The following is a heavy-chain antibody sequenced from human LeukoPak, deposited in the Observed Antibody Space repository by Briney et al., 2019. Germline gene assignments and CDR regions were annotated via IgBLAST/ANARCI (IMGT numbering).Heavy chain of an antibody. V-gene: IGHV3-15*01. J-gene: IGHJ4*02. CDR3: TTELRWELASGTR. CDR2: VKSKTDGGTT. CDR1: GFTFSNAW. D-gene: IGHD1-26*01. Sequence: GGSLRLYCAASGFTFSNAWMSWVRQAPGKGLEWVGRVKSKTDGGTTAYAAPVKDRFTISRDDSENILYLQMNSLKTEDTAVYYCTTELRWELASGTRWGQGTLVTVSS.